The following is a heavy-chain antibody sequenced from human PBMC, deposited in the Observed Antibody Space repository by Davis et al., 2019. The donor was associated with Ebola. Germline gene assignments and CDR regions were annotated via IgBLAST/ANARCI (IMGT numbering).Heavy chain of an antibody. J-gene: IGHJ4*02. CDR1: DESFTTYY. CDR2: INSGGSA. V-gene: IGHV4-34*01. Sequence: MPSETLSLTCSVNDESFTTYYWTWIRQPPGQGLEWIGEINSGGSASYGPSFKSRATISIDTSKNQFSLNLTSVTAADTAVYFCARGYGSIDFWGQGVLVTVSS. D-gene: IGHD5-12*01. CDR3: ARGYGSIDF.